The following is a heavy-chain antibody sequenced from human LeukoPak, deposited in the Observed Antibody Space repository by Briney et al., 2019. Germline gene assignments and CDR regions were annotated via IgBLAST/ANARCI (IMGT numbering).Heavy chain of an antibody. CDR1: GFTFSSYA. Sequence: GGSLRLSCAASGFTFSSYAMSWVRQAPGKGLEWVSAISGSGGSTYYADSVKGRFTISRGNSKNTLYLQMNSLRAEDTAVYYCAKDATKRPGIAVAGTGYWGQGTLVTVSS. CDR2: ISGSGGST. V-gene: IGHV3-23*01. J-gene: IGHJ4*02. CDR3: AKDATKRPGIAVAGTGY. D-gene: IGHD6-19*01.